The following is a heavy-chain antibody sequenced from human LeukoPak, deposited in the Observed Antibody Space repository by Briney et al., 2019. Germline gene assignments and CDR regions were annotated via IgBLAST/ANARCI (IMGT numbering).Heavy chain of an antibody. V-gene: IGHV3-7*03. CDR3: ASSSSSWPKIDY. J-gene: IGHJ4*02. Sequence: GGSLRLSCAASGFTFSSHWMSWVRQAPGKGLEWVGNIKQDGSEKYYVGSVRGRFTVSRDNARNSLYLQMNSLRAEDTAVYYCASSSSSWPKIDYWGQGTLVTVSS. CDR2: IKQDGSEK. D-gene: IGHD6-13*01. CDR1: GFTFSSHW.